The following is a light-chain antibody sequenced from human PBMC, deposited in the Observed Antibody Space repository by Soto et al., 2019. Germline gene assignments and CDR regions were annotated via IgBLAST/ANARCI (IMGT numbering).Light chain of an antibody. Sequence: VLPQSPGTLSLSPGTRATISCPGSQSISSSYLAWYKPRPGQAPRLLIYDTSTRATGVPARFSGSRSGTECTLTINSLQSEDCAVDYCQRYNNWPLTFGGGPQVDIK. CDR3: QRYNNWPLT. CDR1: QSISSSY. V-gene: IGKV3-15*01. J-gene: IGKJ4*01. CDR2: DTS.